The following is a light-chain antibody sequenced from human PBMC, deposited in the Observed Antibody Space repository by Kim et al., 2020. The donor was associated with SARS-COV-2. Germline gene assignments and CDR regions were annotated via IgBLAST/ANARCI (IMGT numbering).Light chain of an antibody. J-gene: IGLJ2*01. CDR1: SLRSYY. V-gene: IGLV3-19*01. CDR3: NSRDSSGNHVV. CDR2: GKN. Sequence: SSELTQDPAVSVALGQTVRITCQGDSLRSYYASWYQQKPGQAPVLVIYGKNNRPSGIPDRFSGSSSGNTASLTITGAQAEDEADYYCNSRDSSGNHVVFC.